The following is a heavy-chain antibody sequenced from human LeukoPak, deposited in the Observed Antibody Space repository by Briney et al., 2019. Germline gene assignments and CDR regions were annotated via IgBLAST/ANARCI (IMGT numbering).Heavy chain of an antibody. D-gene: IGHD2-15*01. Sequence: SETLSLTCNVSGDAIGDYYWSWLRQPAGQRLEWIGRIYSSGFTEYNLSLDNWVTMSIDTSKNDFSLTLNSVTAADTAIYYCARVHIVMGTYFAFWGEALLVTVSS. CDR2: IYSSGFT. CDR3: ARVHIVMGTYFAF. CDR1: GDAIGDYY. V-gene: IGHV4-4*07. J-gene: IGHJ4*02.